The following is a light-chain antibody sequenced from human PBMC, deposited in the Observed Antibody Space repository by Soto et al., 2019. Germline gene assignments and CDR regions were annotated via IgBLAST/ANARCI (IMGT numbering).Light chain of an antibody. CDR1: SSDVGRYNL. V-gene: IGLV2-23*02. CDR2: EDS. J-gene: IGLJ2*01. CDR3: CSYAGSSLFVL. Sequence: QSALTQPASVSGSPGQSFTISCTGTSSDVGRYNLVSLYQHHPGQAPKLMIYEDSQRPLGVSNRFSGSKSGNTASLTISGLQAEDEADYYCCSYAGSSLFVLFGGGTQLTVL.